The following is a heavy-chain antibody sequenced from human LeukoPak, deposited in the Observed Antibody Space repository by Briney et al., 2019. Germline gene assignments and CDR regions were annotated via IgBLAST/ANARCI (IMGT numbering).Heavy chain of an antibody. V-gene: IGHV3-30*03. CDR1: GFTFSRHG. Sequence: GRSLRLSCAPSGFTFSRHGMHWVRQAPGKGLEWVAIISNDGSRKYYAHSVEGRFTISRDNSKNALYLQMDSLRAEDTAVYYCARDRAWNYFDYWGQGTLVTVSS. D-gene: IGHD3-3*01. CDR2: ISNDGSRK. CDR3: ARDRAWNYFDY. J-gene: IGHJ4*02.